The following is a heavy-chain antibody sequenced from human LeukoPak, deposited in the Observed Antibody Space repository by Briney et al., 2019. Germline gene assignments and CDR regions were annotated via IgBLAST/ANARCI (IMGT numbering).Heavy chain of an antibody. CDR2: IRSSSSYI. V-gene: IGHV3-21*01. J-gene: IGHJ5*02. CDR1: GFTFSSYS. D-gene: IGHD2-2*01. CDR3: ARDAQRLVVPATNWFDP. Sequence: PGGSLRLSCAASGFTFSSYSMNWVRQAPGKGLEWVSSIRSSSSYIYYADSVKGRFTISRDNAKNSLYLQMNSLRAEDTAVYYCARDAQRLVVPATNWFDPWGQGTSVIVSS.